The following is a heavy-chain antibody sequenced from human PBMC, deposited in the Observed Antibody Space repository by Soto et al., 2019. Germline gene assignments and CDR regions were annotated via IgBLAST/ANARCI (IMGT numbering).Heavy chain of an antibody. CDR1: GFTFSSYA. Sequence: GGSLRLSCAASGFTFSSYAMSWVRQAPGKGLEWVSAISGSGGSTYYADSVKGRFTISRGNSKNTLYLQMNSLRAEDTAVYYCAKARSSSTSSNPYWGQGTLVTVSS. V-gene: IGHV3-23*01. J-gene: IGHJ4*02. CDR3: AKARSSSTSSNPY. CDR2: ISGSGGST. D-gene: IGHD2-2*01.